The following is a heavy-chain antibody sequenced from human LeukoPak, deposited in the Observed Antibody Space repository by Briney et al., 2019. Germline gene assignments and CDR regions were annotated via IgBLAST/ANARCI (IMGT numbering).Heavy chain of an antibody. CDR3: AKSNGYGLIDI. J-gene: IGHJ3*02. V-gene: IGHV4-38-2*02. CDR2: IFYSGST. D-gene: IGHD3-22*01. Sequence: PSETLSLTCTVSGYSISSGYYWGWIRQPPGKGLEWIGNIFYSGSTYYSPSLKSRVTISLDTSRNQFSLKLNSVTAADTAVYYCAKSNGYGLIDIWGQGTMVTVSS. CDR1: GYSISSGYY.